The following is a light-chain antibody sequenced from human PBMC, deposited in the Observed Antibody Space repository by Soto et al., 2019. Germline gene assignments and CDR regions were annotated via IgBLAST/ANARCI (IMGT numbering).Light chain of an antibody. V-gene: IGLV2-14*03. CDR1: SSDVGGYNF. CDR3: SSYTTSTTVV. Sequence: QSVLTQPASVFGSPGQSITFSCTGTSSDVGGYNFVSWYQQHPGKAPKLMIYEVSSRPSGVSNRFSGSKSGNTASLTISGLPPEDEADYYCSSYTTSTTVVFGTGNKVTVL. J-gene: IGLJ1*01. CDR2: EVS.